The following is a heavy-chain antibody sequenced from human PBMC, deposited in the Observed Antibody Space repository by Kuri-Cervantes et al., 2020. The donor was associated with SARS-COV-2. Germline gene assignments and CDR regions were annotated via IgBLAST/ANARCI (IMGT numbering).Heavy chain of an antibody. CDR2: IYYSGST. Sequence: LRLSCTVSGGSISSGGYYWSWIRQHPGKGLEWIGYIYYSGSTYYNPSLKSRVTISVDKSKNQFSLKLSSVTAADTAVYYCARVRDIVLMVYAIRGWFDPWGQGTLVTVYS. J-gene: IGHJ5*02. CDR3: ARVRDIVLMVYAIRGWFDP. V-gene: IGHV4-31*03. CDR1: GGSISSGGYY. D-gene: IGHD2-8*01.